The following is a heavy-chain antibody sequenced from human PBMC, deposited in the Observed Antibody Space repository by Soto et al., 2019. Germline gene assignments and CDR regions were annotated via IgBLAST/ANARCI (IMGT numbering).Heavy chain of an antibody. J-gene: IGHJ6*02. CDR3: ATPTAAYYYYGMDV. D-gene: IGHD2-2*01. CDR1: GYTLTELS. V-gene: IGHV1-24*01. CDR2: FDPEDGET. Sequence: ASVKVSCKVSGYTLTELSMHWVRQAPGKGLEWMGGFDPEDGETIYAQKFQGRVTMTEDTSTDTAYMELSSLRSEDTAVYYCATPTAAYYYYGMDVWGQGTTVTVSS.